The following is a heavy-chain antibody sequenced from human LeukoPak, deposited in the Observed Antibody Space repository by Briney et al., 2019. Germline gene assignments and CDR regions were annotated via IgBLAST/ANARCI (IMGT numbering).Heavy chain of an antibody. CDR1: GYSFTSFR. CDR3: ARHVGYDILTGYYPDY. V-gene: IGHV5-51*01. J-gene: IGHJ4*02. CDR2: IFPDDSDT. D-gene: IGHD3-9*01. Sequence: GESLKISCKGSGYSFTSFRIGWVRQVSGKGLEWMGIIFPDDSDTRYNPAFQGQVTISADNSITTAYLQWSSLKASDTAMYYCARHVGYDILTGYYPDYWGQGTLVTVSS.